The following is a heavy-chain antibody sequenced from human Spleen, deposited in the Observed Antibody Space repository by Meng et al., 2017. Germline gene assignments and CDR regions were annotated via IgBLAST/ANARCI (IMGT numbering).Heavy chain of an antibody. J-gene: IGHJ2*01. Sequence: SETLSLTCAVYGGSFSSYYWSWIRQPPGKGLEWIGEINHRGSTNYSPSLKSRVTISVDTSQNQFSLKLSSVTAADTAVYYCARDIWGCSGGSCYHWYFDLWGRGTLVTVSS. CDR1: GGSFSSYY. V-gene: IGHV4-34*01. D-gene: IGHD2-15*01. CDR3: ARDIWGCSGGSCYHWYFDL. CDR2: INHRGST.